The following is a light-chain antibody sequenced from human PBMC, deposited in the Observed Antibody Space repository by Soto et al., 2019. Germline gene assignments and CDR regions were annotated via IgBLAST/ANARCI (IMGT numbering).Light chain of an antibody. CDR1: RSNIGNNA. CDR2: NNN. CDR3: ATWDDSLNARVV. Sequence: QSVLTQPPSASGTPGQRVTISCSGSRSNIGNNAVSWYQQFPGTAPKLLIYNNNQRPSGVPDRFSGAKSGTSASLAISGLQSEDEADYYCATWDDSLNARVVFGGGTKVTVL. V-gene: IGLV1-44*01. J-gene: IGLJ3*02.